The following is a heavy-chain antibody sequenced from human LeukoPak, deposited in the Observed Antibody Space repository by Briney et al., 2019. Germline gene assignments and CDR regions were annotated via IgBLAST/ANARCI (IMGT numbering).Heavy chain of an antibody. CDR1: GYTLTELS. J-gene: IGHJ4*02. CDR3: AREDYAPDY. Sequence: GASVKVSCKVSGYTLTELSMHWVRQAPGKGLEWMGWISAYNGNTNYAQKLQGRVTMTTDTSTSTAYMELRSLRSDDTAVYYCAREDYAPDYWGQGTLVTVSS. D-gene: IGHD4-17*01. CDR2: ISAYNGNT. V-gene: IGHV1-18*01.